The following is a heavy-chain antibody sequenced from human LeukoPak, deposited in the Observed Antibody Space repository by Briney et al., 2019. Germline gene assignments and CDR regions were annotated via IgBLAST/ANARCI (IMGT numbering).Heavy chain of an antibody. V-gene: IGHV1-2*02. J-gene: IGHJ3*02. CDR2: INPNSGGT. Sequence: ASVKVSCRASGYTFTGYYMHWVRQAPGQGLEWMGWINPNSGGTNYAQKFQGRVTMTRDPSISTAYMELSRLRSDDTAVYYCARNGDYDISGYDAFDIWGQGTMVTVSS. CDR3: ARNGDYDISGYDAFDI. D-gene: IGHD3-22*01. CDR1: GYTFTGYY.